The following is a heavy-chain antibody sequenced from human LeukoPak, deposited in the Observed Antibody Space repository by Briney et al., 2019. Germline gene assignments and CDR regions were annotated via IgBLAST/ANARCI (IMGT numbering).Heavy chain of an antibody. CDR2: INPNSGGT. J-gene: IGHJ1*01. V-gene: IGHV1-2*02. CDR3: ARSSAYYYGSGSYYTSLEYFQH. Sequence: ASVKVSCKASGYTFTGNYMHWVRQAPGQGLEWMGWINPNSGGTNYAQKFQGRVTMTRDTSISTAYMELSRLRSDDTAVYYCARSSAYYYGSGSYYTSLEYFQHWGQGTLVTVSS. CDR1: GYTFTGNY. D-gene: IGHD3-10*01.